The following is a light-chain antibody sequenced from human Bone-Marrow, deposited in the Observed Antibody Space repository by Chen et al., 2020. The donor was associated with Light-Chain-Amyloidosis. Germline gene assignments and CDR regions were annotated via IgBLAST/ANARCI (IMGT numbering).Light chain of an antibody. CDR1: DLPTKY. Sequence: SYELTQPPSVSVSPGQTARITGSGDDLPTKYAYGYQQKPGQAPVLVIHRDTERPSGISERFSGSRSGTTATLTISGVQAEDEADYHCQSADSSGTYEVIFGGGTKLTV. J-gene: IGLJ2*01. CDR3: QSADSSGTYEVI. CDR2: RDT. V-gene: IGLV3-25*03.